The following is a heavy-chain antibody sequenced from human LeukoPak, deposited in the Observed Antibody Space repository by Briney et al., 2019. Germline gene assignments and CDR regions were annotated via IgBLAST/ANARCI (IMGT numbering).Heavy chain of an antibody. CDR1: GGSISSYY. V-gene: IGHV4-59*01. D-gene: IGHD5-12*01. J-gene: IGHJ4*02. CDR2: IYYSGST. Sequence: SETLSLTCTVSGGSISSYYWSWIRQPPGKALEWIGYIYYSGSTNYNPSLKSRVTISVDTSKNQFSLKLSSVTAADTAMYYCARVSGYDWESFYDYWGQGSLVTVSS. CDR3: ARVSGYDWESFYDY.